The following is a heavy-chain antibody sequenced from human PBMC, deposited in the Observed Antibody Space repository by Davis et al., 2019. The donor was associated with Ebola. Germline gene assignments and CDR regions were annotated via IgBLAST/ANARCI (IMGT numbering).Heavy chain of an antibody. J-gene: IGHJ5*02. V-gene: IGHV1-3*01. Sequence: AASVQVSCKASGYTFSNYAMHWVRQAPGQRLEWMGWINAGNGNTKYSQKFQGRVTITRDTSASTAYMELSSLRSEDTAVYYCARERQGLRFLEWLSKYNWFDPWGQGTLVTVSS. D-gene: IGHD3-3*01. CDR1: GYTFSNYA. CDR3: ARERQGLRFLEWLSKYNWFDP. CDR2: INAGNGNT.